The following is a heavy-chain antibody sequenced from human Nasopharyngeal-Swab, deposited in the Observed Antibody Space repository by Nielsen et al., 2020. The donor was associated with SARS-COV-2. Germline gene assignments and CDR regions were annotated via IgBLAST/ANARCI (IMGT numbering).Heavy chain of an antibody. CDR1: GYTFTSYG. Sequence: ASVKVSCKASGYTFTSYGLSWVRQAPGQGLEWMGWISAYNGNTNYAQKLQGRVTMTTDTSTSTAYMELRSLRSDDTAVYYCAREARGYSGYETNNDAFDIWGQGTMVTVSS. V-gene: IGHV1-18*01. CDR2: ISAYNGNT. J-gene: IGHJ3*02. CDR3: AREARGYSGYETNNDAFDI. D-gene: IGHD5-12*01.